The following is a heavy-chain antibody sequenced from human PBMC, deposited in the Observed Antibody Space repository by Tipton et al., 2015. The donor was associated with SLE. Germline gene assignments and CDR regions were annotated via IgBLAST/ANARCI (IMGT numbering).Heavy chain of an antibody. J-gene: IGHJ2*01. CDR1: GYSISSGYY. CDR3: ARRSVYYGSGSYYNYWYFDL. Sequence: LRLSCAVSGYSISSGYYWGWIRQPPGKGLEWIGSIYHSGSTYYNPSLKSRVTISVDTSKNQFSLRLSSVTAADTAVYCCARRSVYYGSGSYYNYWYFDLWGRGTLVTVSS. V-gene: IGHV4-38-2*01. D-gene: IGHD3-10*01. CDR2: IYHSGST.